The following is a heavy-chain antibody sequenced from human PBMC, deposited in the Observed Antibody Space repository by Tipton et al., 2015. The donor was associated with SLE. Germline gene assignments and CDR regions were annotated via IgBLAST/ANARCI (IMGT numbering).Heavy chain of an antibody. CDR1: GFTFSSYW. J-gene: IGHJ4*02. D-gene: IGHD3-3*01. Sequence: SLRLSCAASGFTFSSYWMHWVRQAPGKGLVWVSRINSDGSSTSYADSVKGRFTISRDNAKNTLYLQMNSLSAEDTAVYYCAKDYDFWSGRLSWGQGTLVTVSS. V-gene: IGHV3-74*01. CDR2: INSDGSST. CDR3: AKDYDFWSGRLS.